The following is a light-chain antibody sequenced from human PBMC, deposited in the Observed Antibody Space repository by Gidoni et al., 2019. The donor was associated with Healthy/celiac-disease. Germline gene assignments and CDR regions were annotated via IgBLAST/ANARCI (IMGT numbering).Light chain of an antibody. Sequence: DIQMTQSPSTLSASVGDRVTITCRASQSISSWLAWYQQKPGKAPKLLIYDASRMESGVPSSFSGSGSSTEFTLTISSLQPADFAAYYCQQYNSYWGYTFGQGTKLEIK. CDR2: DAS. J-gene: IGKJ2*01. V-gene: IGKV1-5*01. CDR1: QSISSW. CDR3: QQYNSYWGYT.